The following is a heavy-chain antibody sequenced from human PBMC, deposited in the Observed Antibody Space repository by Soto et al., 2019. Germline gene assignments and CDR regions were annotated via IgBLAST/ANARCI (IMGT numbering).Heavy chain of an antibody. D-gene: IGHD3-3*01. CDR3: ARADLPTYYDFWRGYYMDV. Sequence: SETLSLTCTVSGGSISSYYWSWIRQPPGKGLEWIGYIYCSGSTNYNPSLKSRVTISVDTSKNQFSLKLSSVTAADTAVYYCARADLPTYYDFWRGYYMDVWGKGTTVTVSS. CDR2: IYCSGST. J-gene: IGHJ6*03. V-gene: IGHV4-59*01. CDR1: GGSISSYY.